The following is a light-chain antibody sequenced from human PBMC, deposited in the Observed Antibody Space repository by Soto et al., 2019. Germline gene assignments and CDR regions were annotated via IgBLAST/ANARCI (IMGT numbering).Light chain of an antibody. Sequence: EIVLTKSPGTLSLSPGERATLSCRASQSVSSSYLAWYQQKPCQAPRLLIYGASSRATGIPDRCSGSGSGTDFTLTISRLEPEDFAVYYCQQYGSSPFTFGPGTIVDIK. J-gene: IGKJ3*01. V-gene: IGKV3-20*01. CDR3: QQYGSSPFT. CDR2: GAS. CDR1: QSVSSSY.